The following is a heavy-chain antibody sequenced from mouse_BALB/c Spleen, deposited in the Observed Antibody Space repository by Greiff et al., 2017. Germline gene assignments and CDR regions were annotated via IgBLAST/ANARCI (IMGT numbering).Heavy chain of an antibody. Sequence: DVQLQESGGGLVQPGGSMKLSCVASGFTFSNYWMNWVRQSPEKGLEWVAEIRLKSNNYATHYAESVKGRFTISRDDSKSSVYLQMNNLRAEDTGIYYCTRRITTRYLDYWGQGTTLTVSS. CDR1: GFTFSNYW. J-gene: IGHJ2*01. CDR2: IRLKSNNYAT. D-gene: IGHD2-4*01. CDR3: TRRITTRYLDY. V-gene: IGHV6-6*02.